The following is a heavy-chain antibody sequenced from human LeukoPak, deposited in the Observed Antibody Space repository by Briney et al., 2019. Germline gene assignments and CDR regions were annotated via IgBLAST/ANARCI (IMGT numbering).Heavy chain of an antibody. CDR1: GFTFSSYA. CDR3: ARYAQQLVDY. J-gene: IGHJ4*02. D-gene: IGHD6-13*01. CDR2: ISYDGSNK. Sequence: GRSLGLSCAASGFTFSSYAMHWVRQAPGKGLEWVAVISYDGSNKYYADSVKGRFTISRDNSKNTLYLQMNSLRAEDTAVYYCARYAQQLVDYWGQGTLVTVSS. V-gene: IGHV3-30*04.